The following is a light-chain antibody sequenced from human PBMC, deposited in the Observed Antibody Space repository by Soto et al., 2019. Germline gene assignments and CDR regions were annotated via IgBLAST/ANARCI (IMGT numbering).Light chain of an antibody. CDR1: QSVSSN. CDR2: DTS. Sequence: EIVMTQSPGTLSVFPGESATLSCRASQSVSSNLAWYQQKPGQAPRLLIYDTSTRATGVPARFSGSGSGTEFTLTISGLQSEDFAVYYCQQYNNWPLTFGQGTKLEIK. CDR3: QQYNNWPLT. V-gene: IGKV3-15*01. J-gene: IGKJ2*01.